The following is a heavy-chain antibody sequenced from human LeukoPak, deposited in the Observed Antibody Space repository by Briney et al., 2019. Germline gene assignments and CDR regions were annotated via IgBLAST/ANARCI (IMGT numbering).Heavy chain of an antibody. J-gene: IGHJ5*02. D-gene: IGHD6-19*01. V-gene: IGHV3-30-3*01. CDR1: GFXFSSYA. Sequence: GGSLRLSCAASGFXFSSYAIHWVRQAPGKGLEWVAVISYDGSNKYYADSVKGRFTISRDNSKNTLYLQMNSLRAEDTAVYYCARSDDESYSSGWYWFDPWGQGTLVTVSS. CDR2: ISYDGSNK. CDR3: ARSDDESYSSGWYWFDP.